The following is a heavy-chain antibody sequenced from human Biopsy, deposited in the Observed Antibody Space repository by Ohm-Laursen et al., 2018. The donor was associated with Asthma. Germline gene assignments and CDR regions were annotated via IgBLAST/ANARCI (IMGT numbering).Heavy chain of an antibody. V-gene: IGHV1-69*13. CDR1: GGTFNTYV. J-gene: IGHJ4*02. D-gene: IGHD2-2*01. Sequence: AASVKVSCKPLGGTFNTYVIGWVRQAPGQGLEWMGGINSVFGTTTYPQKFQDRDTITADDSTSTVYMELSSLRSEDTAVYYCARKAGSCISRTCYSLDFWGQGTLVTVSS. CDR3: ARKAGSCISRTCYSLDF. CDR2: INSVFGTT.